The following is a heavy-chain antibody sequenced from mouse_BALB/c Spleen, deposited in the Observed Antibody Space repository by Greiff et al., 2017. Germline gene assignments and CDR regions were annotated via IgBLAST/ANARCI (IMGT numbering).Heavy chain of an antibody. CDR3: AREIYDGLDY. Sequence: QVQLQQPGAELVKPGAPVKLSCKASGYTFTSYWMNWVKQRPGRGLEWIGRIDPSDSETHYNQKFKDKATLTVDKSSSTAYIQLSSLTSEDSAVYYCAREIYDGLDYWGQGTSVTVSS. J-gene: IGHJ4*01. V-gene: IGHV1-69*02. D-gene: IGHD2-3*01. CDR1: GYTFTSYW. CDR2: IDPSDSET.